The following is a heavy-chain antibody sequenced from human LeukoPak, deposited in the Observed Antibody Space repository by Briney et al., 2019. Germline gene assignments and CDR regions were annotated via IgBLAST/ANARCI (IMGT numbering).Heavy chain of an antibody. CDR1: GGSISSSSCY. CDR2: VCYSGST. Sequence: PSETLSLTCTVSGGSISSSSCYWDWVRQPPGKGLEWIGSVCYSGSTYYNPSLMSRVTISVDTSKNQFSLRLNSMTAADTAVYYCARRGPRAADGKKSIDYWGQGTLVTVSS. CDR3: ARRGPRAADGKKSIDY. V-gene: IGHV4-39*01. J-gene: IGHJ4*02. D-gene: IGHD5-24*01.